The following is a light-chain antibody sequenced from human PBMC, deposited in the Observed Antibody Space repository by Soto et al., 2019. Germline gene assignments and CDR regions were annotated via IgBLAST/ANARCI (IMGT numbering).Light chain of an antibody. CDR3: QQYGGSPPMYS. V-gene: IGKV3-20*01. CDR2: RAS. Sequence: EIVLTQSPGTLSLSPGERATLSCRASQIVSSSYLAWYQQKPGQAPRLLIYRASSRATGIPDRFSGSGSGTDFTLTISRLEPVDFAAYYCQQYGGSPPMYSFGQGTTLEIK. CDR1: QIVSSSY. J-gene: IGKJ2*01.